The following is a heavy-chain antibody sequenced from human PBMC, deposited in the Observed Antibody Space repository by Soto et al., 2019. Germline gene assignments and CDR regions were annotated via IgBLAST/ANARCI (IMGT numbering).Heavy chain of an antibody. Sequence: SETLFLTCTVSGGSLSSSSYYWGWIRQPPGKGLEWIGSIYYSGSTYYNPSLKSRVTISVDTSKNQFSLKLSSVTAADTAVYYCASSRIWSGSYYYYYYMDVWGKGTTVTVSS. CDR3: ASSRIWSGSYYYYYYMDV. J-gene: IGHJ6*03. V-gene: IGHV4-39*01. D-gene: IGHD3-3*01. CDR2: IYYSGST. CDR1: GGSLSSSSYY.